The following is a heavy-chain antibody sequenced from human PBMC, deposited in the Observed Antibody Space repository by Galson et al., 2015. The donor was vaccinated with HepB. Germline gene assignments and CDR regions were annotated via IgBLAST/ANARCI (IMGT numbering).Heavy chain of an antibody. V-gene: IGHV1-69*13. Sequence: SVKVSCKASGGTFSSYAISWVRQAPGQGLEWMGGIIPIFGTANYAQKFQGRVTITADESTSTAYMELSSLRSEDTAVYYCAREMSYGDYVIGLDPWGQGTLVTVSS. CDR3: AREMSYGDYVIGLDP. D-gene: IGHD4-17*01. CDR2: IIPIFGTA. CDR1: GGTFSSYA. J-gene: IGHJ5*02.